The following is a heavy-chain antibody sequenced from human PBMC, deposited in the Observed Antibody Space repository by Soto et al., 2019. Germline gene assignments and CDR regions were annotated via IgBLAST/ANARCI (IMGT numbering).Heavy chain of an antibody. CDR3: ARVALGGPLVATIHLDF. CDR2: SNVYNGDI. Sequence: QVQLVQSGAEVKKPWASVKVSSKSSGYTFINYGISWVRQAPGQGLEWMGWSNVYNGDIHFAQKFPGRVTMTTDTSTSPAYMGLGSLSSDDTAVYYCARVALGGPLVATIHLDFWGQGTLVTVSS. D-gene: IGHD5-12*01. J-gene: IGHJ4*02. V-gene: IGHV1-18*04. CDR1: GYTFINYG.